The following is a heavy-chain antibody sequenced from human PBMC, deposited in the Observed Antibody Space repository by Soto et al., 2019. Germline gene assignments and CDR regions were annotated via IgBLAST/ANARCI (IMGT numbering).Heavy chain of an antibody. D-gene: IGHD3-10*01. Sequence: GGSLRLSCAASGFTFSSYGMHWVRQAPGKGLEWVAVIWYDGSNKYYADSVKGRFTISRDNSKNTLYLQMNSLRAEDTAVYYCARDGPGAVSYDAFDIWGQGTMVTVSS. CDR1: GFTFSSYG. J-gene: IGHJ3*02. V-gene: IGHV3-33*01. CDR3: ARDGPGAVSYDAFDI. CDR2: IWYDGSNK.